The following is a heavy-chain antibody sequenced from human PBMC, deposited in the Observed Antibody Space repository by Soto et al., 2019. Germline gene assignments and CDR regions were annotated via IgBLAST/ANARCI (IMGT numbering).Heavy chain of an antibody. J-gene: IGHJ4*02. Sequence: QVQLVQSGAEVKKPGASVKVSCKASGYTFTSYGISWVRQAPGQGLEWMGWLSAYNGNTNYAQKLQGRVTMTTDTSTSTAYMELRSLRSDDTAVYYCARGAPYYDFWAAGFPSDPFDYWGQGTLVTVSS. V-gene: IGHV1-18*04. CDR1: GYTFTSYG. CDR2: LSAYNGNT. D-gene: IGHD3-3*01. CDR3: ARGAPYYDFWAAGFPSDPFDY.